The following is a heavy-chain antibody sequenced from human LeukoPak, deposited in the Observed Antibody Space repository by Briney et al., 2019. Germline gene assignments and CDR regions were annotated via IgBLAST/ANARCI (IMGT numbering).Heavy chain of an antibody. CDR2: TYYDSQWYR. Sequence: SQTLSLTCTISGDSVSSNKAAWNWIRQSPSRGLEWLGRTYYDSQWYRDYAVSVKSRMTVNPDTSKNRFSLHLNSVTPEDTAVYYCARNYYGSGSYYALDSWGPGTLVTVSS. J-gene: IGHJ4*02. D-gene: IGHD3-10*01. CDR3: ARNYYGSGSYYALDS. V-gene: IGHV6-1*01. CDR1: GDSVSSNKAA.